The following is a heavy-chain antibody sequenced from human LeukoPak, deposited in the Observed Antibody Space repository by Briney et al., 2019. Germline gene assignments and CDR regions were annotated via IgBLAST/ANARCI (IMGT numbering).Heavy chain of an antibody. D-gene: IGHD3-10*01. CDR3: ERYGSGTAFDI. CDR1: GGSISSYY. Sequence: ASETLSLTCTVSGGSISSYYWSWIRQPPGKGLEWIGYIYYSGSTNYNPSLKSRVTISVDTSKNQCSLKLSSVTAADTAVYYCERYGSGTAFDIWGQGTMVTVSS. V-gene: IGHV4-59*08. CDR2: IYYSGST. J-gene: IGHJ3*02.